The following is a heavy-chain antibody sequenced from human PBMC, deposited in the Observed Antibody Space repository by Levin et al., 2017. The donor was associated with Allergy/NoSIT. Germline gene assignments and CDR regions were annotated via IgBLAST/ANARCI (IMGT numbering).Heavy chain of an antibody. J-gene: IGHJ6*02. CDR3: ARSLHYYGSGSYYPLLYYYGMDV. CDR2: INPNSGGT. D-gene: IGHD3-10*01. CDR1: GYTFTGYY. V-gene: IGHV1-2*02. Sequence: ASVKVSCKASGYTFTGYYMHWVRQAPGQGLEWMGWINPNSGGTNYAQKFQGRVTMTRDTSISTAYMELSRLRSDDTAVYYCARSLHYYGSGSYYPLLYYYGMDVWGQGTTVTVSS.